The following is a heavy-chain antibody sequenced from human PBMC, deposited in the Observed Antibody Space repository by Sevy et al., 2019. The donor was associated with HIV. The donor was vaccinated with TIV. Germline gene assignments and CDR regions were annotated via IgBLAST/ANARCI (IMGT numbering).Heavy chain of an antibody. CDR2: IWYDGSNK. D-gene: IGHD3-9*01. CDR1: GFTFNSYG. J-gene: IGHJ4*02. CDR3: ARGGNWFRS. V-gene: IGHV3-33*01. Sequence: GGSLRLSCAASGFTFNSYGMHWVRQAPGKGREWVAVIWYDGSNKYYADSVKGRFITSRDNSKNTLYLQTNSLRAEDTAVYYCARGGNWFRSWGQGTLVTVSS.